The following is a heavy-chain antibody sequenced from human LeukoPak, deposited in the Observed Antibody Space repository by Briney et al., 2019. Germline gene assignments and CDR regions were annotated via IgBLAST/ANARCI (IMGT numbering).Heavy chain of an antibody. CDR1: GFSFNNYA. J-gene: IGHJ4*02. Sequence: GGSLRLSCVASGFSFNNYAMNWVRQAPGKGLEWVSLIIGSSGSTFYADSVRGRFTISRDKSKNTLYLQMNSLRAEDTAVYYCAKGAYDYIEVAYFDYWGQGSLVTVSS. CDR3: AKGAYDYIEVAYFDY. CDR2: IIGSSGST. D-gene: IGHD5-12*01. V-gene: IGHV3-23*01.